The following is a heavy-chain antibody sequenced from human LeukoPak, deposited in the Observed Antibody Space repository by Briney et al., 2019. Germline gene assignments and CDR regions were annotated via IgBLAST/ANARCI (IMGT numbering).Heavy chain of an antibody. CDR3: AKDPSGAAAGTSYFDY. CDR1: GFTFSSYG. Sequence: GGSLRLSCAASGFTFSSYGMHWVRQAPGKGLEWVAFIRYDGSNKYYADSVKGRFTISRDNSKNTLYLQMNSLRAEDTAVYYCAKDPSGAAAGTSYFDYWGQGTLVTVSS. V-gene: IGHV3-30*02. CDR2: IRYDGSNK. D-gene: IGHD6-13*01. J-gene: IGHJ4*02.